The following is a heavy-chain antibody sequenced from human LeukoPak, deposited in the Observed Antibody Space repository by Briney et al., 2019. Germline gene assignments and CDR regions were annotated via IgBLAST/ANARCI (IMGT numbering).Heavy chain of an antibody. CDR3: ATYRQVLLPFES. CDR1: GFTFSNFA. V-gene: IGHV3-23*01. D-gene: IGHD5-18*01. CDR2: IFQGGGEI. Sequence: GGSLRLSCAASGFTFSNFAMIWVSQPPGKGLEWVSSIFQGGGEIHYADSVRGRFTISRDNSKSTLFLQMNSLRAEDTAIYYCATYRQVLLPFESWGQGTLVTVSS. J-gene: IGHJ4*02.